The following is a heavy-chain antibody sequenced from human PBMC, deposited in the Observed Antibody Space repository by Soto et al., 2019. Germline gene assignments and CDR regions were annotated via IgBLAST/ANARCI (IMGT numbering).Heavy chain of an antibody. V-gene: IGHV3-15*01. Sequence: EVQLVESGGGLVKPGGSLRLSCAASGFTFSNAWMSWVRQAPGKGLEWVGRIKSKTDGGTTDYAAPVKGRFTISRDDSKNTLYLQMNSLKTEDTAAYYCTTESYYDSSGYYLDAFDICGQGTMVTVSS. D-gene: IGHD3-22*01. J-gene: IGHJ3*02. CDR1: GFTFSNAW. CDR2: IKSKTDGGTT. CDR3: TTESYYDSSGYYLDAFDI.